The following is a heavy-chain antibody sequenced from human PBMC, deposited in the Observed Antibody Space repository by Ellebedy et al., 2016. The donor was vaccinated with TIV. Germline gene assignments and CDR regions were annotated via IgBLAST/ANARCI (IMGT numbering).Heavy chain of an antibody. Sequence: GESLKISCAASGFSFSSYGMHWVRQAPGKGLEWVAVIWYDGFNKDYADSVKGRFTISSDNSKNTLNLEMNSLRAEDTAVYYCAKEQSPYYDILTDSFDYWGQGALVTVSS. CDR1: GFSFSSYG. J-gene: IGHJ4*02. CDR3: AKEQSPYYDILTDSFDY. V-gene: IGHV3-33*06. D-gene: IGHD3-9*01. CDR2: IWYDGFNK.